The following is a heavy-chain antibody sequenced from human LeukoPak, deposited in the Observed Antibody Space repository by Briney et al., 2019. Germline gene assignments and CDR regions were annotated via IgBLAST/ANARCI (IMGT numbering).Heavy chain of an antibody. D-gene: IGHD3-10*01. Sequence: GGSLRLSCAASGFTFSSYWMSWVRQAPGKGLEWVANIKQDGSEKYYVDSVKGRFTISRDNAKNSLYLQMNSLRAEDTAVYYCARPPSGFGELLGVDWFDPWGQGTLVTVSS. CDR2: IKQDGSEK. V-gene: IGHV3-7*01. CDR3: ARPPSGFGELLGVDWFDP. CDR1: GFTFSSYW. J-gene: IGHJ5*02.